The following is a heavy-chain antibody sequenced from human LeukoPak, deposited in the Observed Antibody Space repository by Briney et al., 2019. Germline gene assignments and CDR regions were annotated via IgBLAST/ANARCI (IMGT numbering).Heavy chain of an antibody. CDR2: IKQRGSER. V-gene: IGHV3-7*01. CDR3: ARAYYNASSGYYFVGASPFDY. J-gene: IGHJ4*02. CDR1: GFTFSNYW. D-gene: IGHD3-22*01. Sequence: GGSLRLSCAASGFTFSNYWMNWVRQAPGGGLEWVANIKQRGSERYYVDSVKGRFTISRDNAKNSVYLQMTSLRADDTAVYYCARAYYNASSGYYFVGASPFDYWGQGTLVTVSS.